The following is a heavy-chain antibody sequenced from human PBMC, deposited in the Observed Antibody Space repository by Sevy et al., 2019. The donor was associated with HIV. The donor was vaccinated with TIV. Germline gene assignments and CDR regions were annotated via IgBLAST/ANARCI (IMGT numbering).Heavy chain of an antibody. CDR2: INSGSGAI. CDR3: VRTVSGTFRYDDY. CDR1: GFMFNSYS. V-gene: IGHV3-48*01. J-gene: IGHJ4*02. D-gene: IGHD3-16*02. Sequence: GGSLRLSCAASGFMFNSYSMNWVRQAAGTGLEWLSYINSGSGAISYADSVKGRFTISRDNAKNSLYLQMNSLRAEDTAVYYCVRTVSGTFRYDDYWGQGTLVTVSS.